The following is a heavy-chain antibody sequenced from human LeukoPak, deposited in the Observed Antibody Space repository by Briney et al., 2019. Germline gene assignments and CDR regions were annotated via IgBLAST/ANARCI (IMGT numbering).Heavy chain of an antibody. D-gene: IGHD3-22*01. Sequence: SETLSLTCDVYGGSFSGYHWSWIRQPPGKGLEWIGEINDSGGTNYNPSLKSRVTISVDTSKNQFSLKLSSMTAADTAVYYCARVGREYDYYDSSGYSGDGMDVWGQGTTVTVSS. V-gene: IGHV4-34*01. CDR1: GGSFSGYH. J-gene: IGHJ6*02. CDR2: INDSGGT. CDR3: ARVGREYDYYDSSGYSGDGMDV.